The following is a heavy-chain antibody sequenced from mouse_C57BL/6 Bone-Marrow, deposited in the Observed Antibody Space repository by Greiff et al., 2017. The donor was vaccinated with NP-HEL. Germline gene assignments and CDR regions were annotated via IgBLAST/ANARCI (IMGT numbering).Heavy chain of an antibody. CDR1: GFSLTSYG. J-gene: IGHJ4*01. Sequence: VKLKESGPGLVAPSQSLSITCTVSGFSLTSYGVHWVRQPPGKGLEWLVVIWSDGSTTYNSALISRLSISKDNSNSQVFLKINSLQTEDTAMYYRARQGYYGHYAMDYWGQGTSVTVSS. CDR2: IWSDGST. V-gene: IGHV2-6-1*01. D-gene: IGHD1-1*01. CDR3: ARQGYYGHYAMDY.